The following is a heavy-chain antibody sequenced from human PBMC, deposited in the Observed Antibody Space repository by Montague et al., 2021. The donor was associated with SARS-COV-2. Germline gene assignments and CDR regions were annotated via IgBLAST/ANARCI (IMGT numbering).Heavy chain of an antibody. J-gene: IGHJ3*02. V-gene: IGHV4-39*01. CDR3: ARRERLLWFGELFFAFDI. D-gene: IGHD3-10*01. Sequence: SETLSLTSTVSGGSISSSSYYWGWIRQPPGKGLEWIGSIYYSGSTYYNPSLKSRVTISVDTSKNQFSLKLSSVTAADTAVYYCARRERLLWFGELFFAFDIWGQGTMVTVSS. CDR1: GGSISSSSYY. CDR2: IYYSGST.